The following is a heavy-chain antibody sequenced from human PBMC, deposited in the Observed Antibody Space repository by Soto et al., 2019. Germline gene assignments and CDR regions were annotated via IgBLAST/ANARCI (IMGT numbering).Heavy chain of an antibody. V-gene: IGHV3-53*01. CDR1: GFTVSSNY. D-gene: IGHD2-21*02. CDR3: ARIYGGNLGYYYYGMDV. Sequence: GGSLRLSCAASGFTVSSNYMSWVLQAPGKGLEWVSVIYSGGSTYYADSVKGRFTISRDNSKNTLYLQMNSLRAEDTAVYYCARIYGGNLGYYYYGMDVWGQGTTVTVSS. J-gene: IGHJ6*02. CDR2: IYSGGST.